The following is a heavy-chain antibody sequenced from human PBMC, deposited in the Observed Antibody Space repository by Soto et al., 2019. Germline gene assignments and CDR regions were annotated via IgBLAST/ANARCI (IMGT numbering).Heavy chain of an antibody. D-gene: IGHD3-22*01. J-gene: IGHJ4*02. CDR2: IYHSGST. CDR1: GASVTSDDYY. CDR3: ARDPIFDYASSGYGGSYFDY. Sequence: PSETLSLTCAVSGASVTSDDYYWSWIRQPTGKGLEWIGYIYHSGSTYYNPSLKSRVSISIDTSQNQFSLKLTSLTAADTAVYYCARDPIFDYASSGYGGSYFDYWGQGSRVTVS. V-gene: IGHV4-30-4*01.